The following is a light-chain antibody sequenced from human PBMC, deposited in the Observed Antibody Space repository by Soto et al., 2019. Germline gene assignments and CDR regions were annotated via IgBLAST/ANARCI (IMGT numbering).Light chain of an antibody. CDR3: QSYDSSLSGYV. CDR1: SSNIGAGYD. J-gene: IGLJ1*01. CDR2: GNS. V-gene: IGLV1-40*01. Sequence: AVLPQPPSVSGAPGQRVIVSCTGSSSNIGAGYDVHWYQQLPGTAPKLLIYGNSNRPSGVPDRFSGSKSGTSASLAITGLQAEDEADYSCQSYDSSLSGYVFGTGTKVTVL.